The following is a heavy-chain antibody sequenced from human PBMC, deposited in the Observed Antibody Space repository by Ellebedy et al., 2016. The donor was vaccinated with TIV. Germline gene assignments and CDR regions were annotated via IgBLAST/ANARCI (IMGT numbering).Heavy chain of an antibody. D-gene: IGHD6-19*01. J-gene: IGHJ4*02. CDR3: ATTSGYGTGWYGRNDY. CDR2: ISNSAGST. Sequence: GESLKISCAASGFTFSSYAMSWVRQAPGKGLEWVSSISNSAGSTYDADSVKGRFTISSDNSESTLYLQMNNLRVEKTAVYYCATTSGYGTGWYGRNDYWGQGTLVTVSS. V-gene: IGHV3-23*01. CDR1: GFTFSSYA.